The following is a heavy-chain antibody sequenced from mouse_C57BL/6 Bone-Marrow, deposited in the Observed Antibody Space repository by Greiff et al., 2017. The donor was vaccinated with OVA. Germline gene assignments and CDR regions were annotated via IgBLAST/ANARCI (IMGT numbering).Heavy chain of an antibody. D-gene: IGHD2-5*01. Sequence: QVQLQQSGAELVKPGASVKMSCKASGYTFTSYWITWVKQRPGQGLEWIGDIYPGSGSTNYNEKFKSKATLTVDTSSSTAYMQLSSLTSEDSAVYYCARGDYYSNYVGWYFDVWGTGTTVTVSS. V-gene: IGHV1-55*01. CDR3: ARGDYYSNYVGWYFDV. CDR1: GYTFTSYW. J-gene: IGHJ1*03. CDR2: IYPGSGST.